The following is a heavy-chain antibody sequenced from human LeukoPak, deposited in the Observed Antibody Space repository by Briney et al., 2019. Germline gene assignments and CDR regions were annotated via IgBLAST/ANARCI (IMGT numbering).Heavy chain of an antibody. CDR2: IYHTGSA. V-gene: IGHV4-38-2*01. J-gene: IGHJ3*01. CDR1: AYSVNSGYY. Sequence: KPSETLSLTCAVSAYSVNSGYYWVWIRQPPGKGLEWIGSIYHTGSAYYDPSLKSRATISVDTSKNQFSLNLTSVTAADTAVYYCARGLGSGTLWGQGTMVTVSS. CDR3: ARGLGSGTL. D-gene: IGHD3-10*01.